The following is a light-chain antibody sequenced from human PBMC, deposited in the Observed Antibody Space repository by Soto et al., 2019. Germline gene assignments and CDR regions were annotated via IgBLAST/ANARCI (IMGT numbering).Light chain of an antibody. CDR1: QSVTSSY. J-gene: IGKJ3*01. Sequence: EIVLAQTPGTLSLSPGEMATLSCRASQSVTSSYLAWYQQKPGQAPRLLIYGASSRATGIPDRFSGSGSGTDFTLTISRLEPDDFSVYYCQQYGSSPRFTFGPGTKVDIK. CDR3: QQYGSSPRFT. CDR2: GAS. V-gene: IGKV3-20*01.